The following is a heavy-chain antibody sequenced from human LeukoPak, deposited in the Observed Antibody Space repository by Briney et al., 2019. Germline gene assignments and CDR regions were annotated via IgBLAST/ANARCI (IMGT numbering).Heavy chain of an antibody. CDR3: ARELGYSSSWYYYCGMDV. CDR1: GFTFSSYE. V-gene: IGHV3-48*03. CDR2: ISSSGSTI. J-gene: IGHJ6*01. Sequence: PGGSLRLSCAASGFTFSSYEMNWVRQAPGKGLEWVSYISSSGSTIYYADSVKGRFTISRDNAKNSLYLQMNSLRAEDTAVYYCARELGYSSSWYYYCGMDVWGQGTTVTVSS. D-gene: IGHD6-13*01.